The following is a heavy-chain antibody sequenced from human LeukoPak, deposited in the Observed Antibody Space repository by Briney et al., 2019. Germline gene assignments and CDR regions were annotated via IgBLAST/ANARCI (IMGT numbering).Heavy chain of an antibody. J-gene: IGHJ4*02. CDR2: ISNDGSNK. CDR1: GFTFSSYG. D-gene: IGHD5-18*01. V-gene: IGHV3-30*18. Sequence: PGGSLRLSCAASGFTFSSYGMHWVRQAPGKGLEWVAVISNDGSNKYYADSVKGRFTISRDNSKNTLYLQMNSLRAEDTAVYYCAKSHGYSYGFDYWGQGTLVTVSS. CDR3: AKSHGYSYGFDY.